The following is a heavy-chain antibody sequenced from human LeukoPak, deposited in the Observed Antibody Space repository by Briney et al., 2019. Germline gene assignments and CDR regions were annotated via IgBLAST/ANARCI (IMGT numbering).Heavy chain of an antibody. V-gene: IGHV1-2*02. J-gene: IGHJ4*02. D-gene: IGHD2-2*01. CDR2: INPNSGGT. Sequence: GASVKVSCKTSGYTFTGYYMHWVRQAPGQGLEWMGWINPNSGGTNYAQKFQGRVTMTSDTSISTAYMELSRLRSDDTAVYYCARVAPLHIVVGYFDYWGQGTLVTVSS. CDR1: GYTFTGYY. CDR3: ARVAPLHIVVGYFDY.